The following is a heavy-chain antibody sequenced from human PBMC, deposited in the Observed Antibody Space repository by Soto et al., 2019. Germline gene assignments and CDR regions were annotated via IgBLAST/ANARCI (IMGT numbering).Heavy chain of an antibody. D-gene: IGHD6-19*01. V-gene: IGHV1-18*01. CDR2: ISAYNGNT. Sequence: QVQLVQSGAEVKKPGASVRVSCKASGYTFTSYGISWVRQAPGQGLEWIGWISAYNGNTKYAQILQGRVTMTTDTPSSTAYMELRSLRSDDTAVYFCARGAVAGDYYYYYGMDVWGQATTVTVSS. CDR3: ARGAVAGDYYYYYGMDV. CDR1: GYTFTSYG. J-gene: IGHJ6*02.